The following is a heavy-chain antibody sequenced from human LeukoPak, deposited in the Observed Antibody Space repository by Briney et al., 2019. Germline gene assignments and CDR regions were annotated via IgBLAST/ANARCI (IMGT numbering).Heavy chain of an antibody. V-gene: IGHV4-39*02. Sequence: SETLSLTCTVSGDSISRSTYYWAWIRQPPGKGLEWIGSVYYGRSPYYNPPLESRATISVDTSKNHFSLKMSSVTAADTAVYYCARSSGTGTFSYWGQGTLVTVSS. D-gene: IGHD6-25*01. CDR2: VYYGRSP. CDR1: GDSISRSTYY. CDR3: ARSSGTGTFSY. J-gene: IGHJ4*02.